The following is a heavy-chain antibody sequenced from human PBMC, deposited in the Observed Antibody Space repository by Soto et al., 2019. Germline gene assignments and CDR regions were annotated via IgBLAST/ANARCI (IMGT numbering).Heavy chain of an antibody. CDR3: ARGDNDY. CDR2: IHPDGGHT. V-gene: IGHV1-46*01. J-gene: IGHJ4*02. Sequence: ASVQVSCKASGYTFTNCYVQWVRQAPGQGLEWMGVIHPDGGHTTYSQKFQDRVTMTRDTFTSTIYMELSSLRSEDTAVYYCARGDNDYWGQGTLVTVSS. CDR1: GYTFTNCY.